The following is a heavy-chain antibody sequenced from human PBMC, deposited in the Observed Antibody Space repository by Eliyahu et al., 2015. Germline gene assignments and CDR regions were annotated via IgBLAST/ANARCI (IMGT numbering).Heavy chain of an antibody. CDR3: ARGVLGYCSSTSCYSEWYFDL. Sequence: QVQLVQSGAEVKKPGSSVKVSCKASGGTFXXXAIXWXRQAPGQGLEWMGGIIPIFGTANYAQKFQGRVTITADESTSTAYMELSSLRSEDTAVYYCARGVLGYCSSTSCYSEWYFDLWGRGTLVTVSS. CDR1: GGTFXXXA. J-gene: IGHJ2*01. CDR2: IIPIFGTA. V-gene: IGHV1-69*01. D-gene: IGHD2-2*01.